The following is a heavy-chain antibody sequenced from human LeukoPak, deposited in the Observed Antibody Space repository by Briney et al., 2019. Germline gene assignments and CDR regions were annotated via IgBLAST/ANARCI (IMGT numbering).Heavy chain of an antibody. CDR1: GFTFSAYG. CDR3: AKDRYRINMMLVAIGDY. J-gene: IGHJ4*02. CDR2: TRYDGSNE. D-gene: IGHD3-22*01. V-gene: IGHV3-30*02. Sequence: PGGSLRLSCAASGFTFSAYGMHWVRQAPGKGLEWVAFTRYDGSNEYYAESVKGRFTISRDNSENTLYLQMSSLRAEDTAVYYCAKDRYRINMMLVAIGDYWGQGTLVTVSS.